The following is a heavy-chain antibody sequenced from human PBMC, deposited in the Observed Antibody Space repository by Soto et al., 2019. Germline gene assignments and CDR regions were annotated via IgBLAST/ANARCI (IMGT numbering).Heavy chain of an antibody. D-gene: IGHD3-16*01. V-gene: IGHV4-31*11. CDR2: IYYNGST. CDR1: GGSISIGGYF. J-gene: IGHJ6*02. CDR3: ATDEYFGSEINFYYYAMDV. Sequence: QVQLQESGPGLVKPSQTLSLACAVSGGSISIGGYFWSWVRQFPGNGLEWIGHIYYNGSTYYNPSLKSRLTISRDTSKNQFSLRLTSVTAADTAVYYCATDEYFGSEINFYYYAMDVWGQGTTVTVSS.